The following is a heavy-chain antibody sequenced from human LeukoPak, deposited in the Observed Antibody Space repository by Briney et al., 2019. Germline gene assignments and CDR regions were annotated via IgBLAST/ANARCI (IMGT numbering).Heavy chain of an antibody. J-gene: IGHJ4*02. CDR1: GYSFTSYW. V-gene: IGHV5-51*01. Sequence: GESLKISCKASGYSFTSYWIGWVRQMPGKGLEWMGIIDPSDSETRYTPSFQGQVTISVDKSLTTADLQWNSLKASDTAMYYCAKQTAMGRSGDYWGQGTLVTVSS. CDR3: AKQTAMGRSGDY. D-gene: IGHD5-18*01. CDR2: IDPSDSET.